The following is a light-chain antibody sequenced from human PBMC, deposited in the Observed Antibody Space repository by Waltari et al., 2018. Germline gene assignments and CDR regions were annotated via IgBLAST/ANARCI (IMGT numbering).Light chain of an antibody. V-gene: IGKV3-20*01. CDR3: QQYDGDVVT. CDR2: GTS. Sequence: DILLTQSPATLSLYPGERATLSCRVSQRVTSMSLAWYQEKLGQAPRLLIYGTSSRATGIPYRFSGSGSGTDFTLTISRLEPEDFAVYYCQQYDGDVVTFGGGTKVEIK. CDR1: QRVTSMS. J-gene: IGKJ4*01.